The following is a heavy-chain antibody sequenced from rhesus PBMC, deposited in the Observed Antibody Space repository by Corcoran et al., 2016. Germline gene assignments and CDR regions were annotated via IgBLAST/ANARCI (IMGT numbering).Heavy chain of an antibody. J-gene: IGHJ4*01. V-gene: IGHV4-122*01. D-gene: IGHD6-31*01. CDR1: GGSISGYYL. CDR3: ARDVEAAAGTNY. Sequence: QVQLQESGPGVVKPSETLSLTCAVSGGSISGYYLWSWIRQPPGTGLEWIGYIYGGGGSTSYNPSLKSRVTISRDTSKNQFSLKLSSVTAADTAVYYCARDVEAAAGTNYWGQGVLVTVSS. CDR2: IYGGGGST.